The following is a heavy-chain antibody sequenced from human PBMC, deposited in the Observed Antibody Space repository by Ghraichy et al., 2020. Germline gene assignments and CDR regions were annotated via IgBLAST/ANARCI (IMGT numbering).Heavy chain of an antibody. J-gene: IGHJ4*02. CDR1: GGSISSGGYY. CDR3: ARGPNYYGSGSYYNEMGTVDY. Sequence: TLSLTCTVSGGSISSGGYYWSWIRQHPGKGLEWIGYIYYSGSTYYNPSLKSRVTISVDTSKNQFSLKLSSVTAADTAVYYCARGPNYYGSGSYYNEMGTVDYWGQGTLVTVSS. CDR2: IYYSGST. V-gene: IGHV4-31*03. D-gene: IGHD3-10*01.